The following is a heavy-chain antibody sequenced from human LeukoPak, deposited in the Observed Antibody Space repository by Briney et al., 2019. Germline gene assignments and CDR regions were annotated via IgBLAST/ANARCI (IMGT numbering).Heavy chain of an antibody. D-gene: IGHD1-26*01. CDR1: GFTFSSYG. CDR3: AKDLESGSYLGWFDP. Sequence: GGSLRLSCAASGFTFSSYGMHWVRQAPGKGLEWVAFIRYDGSNTCYADSVKGRFTISRDTSKNTLYLQMNSLRAEDTAVYYCAKDLESGSYLGWFDPWGQGTLVTVSS. V-gene: IGHV3-30*02. CDR2: IRYDGSNT. J-gene: IGHJ5*02.